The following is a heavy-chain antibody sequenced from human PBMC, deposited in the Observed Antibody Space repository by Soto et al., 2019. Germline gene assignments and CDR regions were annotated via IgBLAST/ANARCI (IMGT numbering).Heavy chain of an antibody. D-gene: IGHD2-15*01. J-gene: IGHJ5*02. CDR2: ISYSGIA. V-gene: IGHV4-31*03. Sequence: PSETLSLTCTVSGDSISSGGHYWSWIRQHPGKRPEWIGYISYSGIAYYDPSLESRFTISVDTSKNQFSLSLTSVTAADTAVFYCARHKIVVVVAATLNWFDPWGQGTLVTVSS. CDR3: ARHKIVVVVAATLNWFDP. CDR1: GDSISSGGHY.